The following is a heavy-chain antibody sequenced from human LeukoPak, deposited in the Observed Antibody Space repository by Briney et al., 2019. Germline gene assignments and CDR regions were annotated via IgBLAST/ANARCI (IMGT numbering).Heavy chain of an antibody. CDR2: IYYSGST. J-gene: IGHJ1*01. D-gene: IGHD1-26*01. CDR3: ARRSARWELLREPHAEYFQH. CDR1: GGSISSSSYY. Sequence: SETLSLTCTVSGGSISSSSYYWGWIRQPPGKGLEWIGSIYYSGSTYYNPSLKSRVTISVDTAKNQFSLKLSSVTAADTAVYYCARRSARWELLREPHAEYFQHWGQGTLVTVSS. V-gene: IGHV4-39*01.